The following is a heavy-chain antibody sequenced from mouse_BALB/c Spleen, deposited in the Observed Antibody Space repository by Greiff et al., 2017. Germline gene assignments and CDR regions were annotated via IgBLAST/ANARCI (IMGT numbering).Heavy chain of an antibody. CDR2: INPSNGRT. J-gene: IGHJ2*01. CDR3: AREGSTDFDY. Sequence: QVQLQQPGAELVKPGASVKLSCKASGYTFTSYWMHWVKQRPGQGLEWIGEINPSNGRTNYNEKFKSKATLTVDKSSSTAYMQLSSLTSEDSAVYYCAREGSTDFDYWGQGTTLTVSS. V-gene: IGHV1S81*02. CDR1: GYTFTSYW.